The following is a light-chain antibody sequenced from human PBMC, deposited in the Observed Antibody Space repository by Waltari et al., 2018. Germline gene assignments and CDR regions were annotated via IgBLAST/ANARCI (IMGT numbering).Light chain of an antibody. CDR3: QHYVTLPVT. V-gene: IGKV3-20*01. Sequence: DIVLTQSPGTLSLSPGARATLSCRASQSVSRTLAWYQQKPGQAPSLLIYGASIRATGIPDRFSGSGSGTDFSLTISRLEPEDFAVYYCQHYVTLPVTFGQGTKVEIK. J-gene: IGKJ1*01. CDR1: QSVSRT. CDR2: GAS.